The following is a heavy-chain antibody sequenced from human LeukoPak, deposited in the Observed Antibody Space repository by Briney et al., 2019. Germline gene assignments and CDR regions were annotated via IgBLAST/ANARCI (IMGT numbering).Heavy chain of an antibody. J-gene: IGHJ5*02. CDR2: INPNSGGT. D-gene: IGHD3-9*01. Sequence: ASVKVSCKASGYTFTGYYMHWVRQAPGQGLEWMGWINPNSGGTNYAQKFQGRVTMTRDTSISTAYMELSRLRSDDTAVYYRAREYGEGTIFTPWGQGTLVTVSS. V-gene: IGHV1-2*02. CDR1: GYTFTGYY. CDR3: AREYGEGTIFTP.